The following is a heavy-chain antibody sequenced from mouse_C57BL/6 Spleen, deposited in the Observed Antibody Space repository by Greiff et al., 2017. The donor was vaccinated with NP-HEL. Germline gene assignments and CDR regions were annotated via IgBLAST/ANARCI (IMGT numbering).Heavy chain of an antibody. CDR3: ARSRDYDGYAMDY. Sequence: VQLQQSGAELVRPGTSVKMSCKASGYTFTNYWIGWAKQRPGHGLEWIGDIYPGGGYTNYNEKFKGKATLTADKSSSTAYMQFSSLTSEDSAIYYCARSRDYDGYAMDYWGQGTSVTVSS. CDR2: IYPGGGYT. D-gene: IGHD2-4*01. CDR1: GYTFTNYW. J-gene: IGHJ4*01. V-gene: IGHV1-63*01.